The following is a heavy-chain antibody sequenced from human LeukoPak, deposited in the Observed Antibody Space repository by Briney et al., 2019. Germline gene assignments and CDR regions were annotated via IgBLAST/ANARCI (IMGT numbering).Heavy chain of an antibody. V-gene: IGHV3-21*01. CDR1: GFTFSSYS. D-gene: IGHD3-3*01. CDR2: ISSSSSYI. CDR3: ARDQMRPNYDFWSGPWGRAYYFDY. J-gene: IGHJ4*02. Sequence: PGGSLRLSCAASGFTFSSYSMNWVRQAPGKGLEGVSSISSSSSYIYYADSVKGRFTISRANAKNSLYLQMNSLRAEDTAVYYCARDQMRPNYDFWSGPWGRAYYFDYWGQGTLVTVSS.